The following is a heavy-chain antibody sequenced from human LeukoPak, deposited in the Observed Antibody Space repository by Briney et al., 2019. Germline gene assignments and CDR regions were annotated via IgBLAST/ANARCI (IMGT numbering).Heavy chain of an antibody. CDR1: GFTFSDYY. CDR3: ARDAVDTANAV. J-gene: IGHJ6*02. CDR2: ISSSSAYT. D-gene: IGHD5-18*01. Sequence: GGSLRLSCAASGFTFSDYYMSWIRQAPGKGLEWVSYISSSSAYTNYADSVKGRFTLSRDNAKNTLYLQMNSLRAEDTAVYYCARDAVDTANAVWGQGTTVTVSS. V-gene: IGHV3-11*06.